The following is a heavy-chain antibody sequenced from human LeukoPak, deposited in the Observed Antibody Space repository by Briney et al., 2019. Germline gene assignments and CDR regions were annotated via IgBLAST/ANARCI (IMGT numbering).Heavy chain of an antibody. CDR1: GFTFSGHA. CDR3: AKDIGSSWYLGYFQH. V-gene: IGHV3-30*18. Sequence: GGSLRLSCAASGFTFSGHAMHWVRQVPGKGLEWVAVTSKDGSDKYYADSVKGRFTISRDNSRNSLYLQMNSLRADDTAVYYCAKDIGSSWYLGYFQHWGQGTLVTVSS. D-gene: IGHD6-13*01. CDR2: TSKDGSDK. J-gene: IGHJ1*01.